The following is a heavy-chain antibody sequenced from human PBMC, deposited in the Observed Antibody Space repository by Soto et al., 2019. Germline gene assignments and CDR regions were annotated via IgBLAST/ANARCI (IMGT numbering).Heavy chain of an antibody. J-gene: IGHJ6*02. CDR2: IKSKVDGGTI. Sequence: GGSLRLSCAASGFSFTSAWVNWVRQAPGKGLEWVGRIKSKVDGGTIYYAAPVKGRFTILRDDSKTTLDLQMNNLQTEDTAVYYGNTQTFAVTSYSDGWGQGTTVTVSS. CDR1: GFSFTSAW. V-gene: IGHV3-15*07. CDR3: NTQTFAVTSYSDG. D-gene: IGHD4-17*01.